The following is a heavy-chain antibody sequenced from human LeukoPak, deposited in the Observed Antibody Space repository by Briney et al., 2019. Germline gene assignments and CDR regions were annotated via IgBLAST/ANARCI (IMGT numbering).Heavy chain of an antibody. D-gene: IGHD3-22*01. V-gene: IGHV4-39*01. Sequence: SETLSLTCTVSGGSISSSSYYWGWIRQPPGKGLEWIGSIYYSGSTYYNPSLKSRVTISVDTSKNQFSLKLSSVTAADTAVYYCARHMYYCDSSGYQHFDYWGQGTLVTVSS. CDR3: ARHMYYCDSSGYQHFDY. J-gene: IGHJ4*02. CDR1: GGSISSSSYY. CDR2: IYYSGST.